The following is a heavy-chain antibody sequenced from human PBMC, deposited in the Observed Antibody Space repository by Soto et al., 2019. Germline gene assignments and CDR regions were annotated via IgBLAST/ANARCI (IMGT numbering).Heavy chain of an antibody. D-gene: IGHD6-6*01. CDR2: ISSSSSYI. CDR3: ARARVAARLTPDY. CDR1: GFTFSSYS. V-gene: IGHV3-21*01. Sequence: GGSLRLSCAASGFTFSSYSMNWVRQAPGKGLEWVSSISSSSSYIYYADSVKGRFTISRDNAKNSLYLQMNSLRAEDTAVYYCARARVAARLTPDYWGQGTLVTVSS. J-gene: IGHJ4*02.